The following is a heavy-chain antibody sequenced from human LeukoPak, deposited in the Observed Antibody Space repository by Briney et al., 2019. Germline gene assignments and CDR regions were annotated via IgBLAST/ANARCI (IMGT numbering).Heavy chain of an antibody. CDR1: GFTFSSYA. V-gene: IGHV3-23*01. J-gene: IGHJ4*02. CDR3: AKTPSSGYYFDQ. CDR2: ISGSGGST. D-gene: IGHD5-12*01. Sequence: PGGSLRLSCAASGFTFSSYAMSRVRQAPGKGLEWVSAISGSGGSTYYADSVKGRFTISRDNSKNTLYLQMNSLRAEDTAVYYCAKTPSSGYYFDQWGQGTLVTVSS.